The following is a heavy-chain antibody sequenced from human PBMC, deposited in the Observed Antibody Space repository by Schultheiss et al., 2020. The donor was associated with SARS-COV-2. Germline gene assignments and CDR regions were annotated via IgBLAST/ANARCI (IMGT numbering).Heavy chain of an antibody. CDR1: GFTFSSYA. D-gene: IGHD4-17*01. Sequence: GGSLRLSCAASGFTFSSYAMHWIRQAPGKGLEWVAVISYDGSNKYYADSVKGRFTISRDNSKNTLYLQMNSLRAEDTAVYYCARDSALHGDLYYFDYWGQGTLVTVSS. CDR2: ISYDGSNK. CDR3: ARDSALHGDLYYFDY. J-gene: IGHJ4*02. V-gene: IGHV3-30-3*01.